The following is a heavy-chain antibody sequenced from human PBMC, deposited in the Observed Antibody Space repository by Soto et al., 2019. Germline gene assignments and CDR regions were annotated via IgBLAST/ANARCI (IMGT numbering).Heavy chain of an antibody. CDR2: ISAFNGNT. D-gene: IGHD4-17*01. J-gene: IGHJ4*02. CDR1: GYTFTSYG. CDR3: ARDASYGDYYGY. V-gene: IGHV1-18*01. Sequence: ASVKVSCKASGYTFTSYGISWVRQAPGQGLEWMGWISAFNGNTYYAQKLQGRVTMTTDTSTSTAYMELRSLRSDDTAVYYCARDASYGDYYGYWGQGTLVTVSS.